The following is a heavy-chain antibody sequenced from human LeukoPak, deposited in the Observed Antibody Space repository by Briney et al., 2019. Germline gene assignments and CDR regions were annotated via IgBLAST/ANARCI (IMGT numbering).Heavy chain of an antibody. CDR2: ISYSGST. CDR3: ARDPIAVAGVYYYYGMDV. CDR1: GGSISSSRYY. V-gene: IGHV4-39*02. J-gene: IGHJ6*02. Sequence: SETLSLTCTVSGGSISSSRYYWGWIRQPPGKGLDWIGSISYSGSTYYNSSLKSRLTISVDTSKNQFSLRLSSVTAANTAVYYCARDPIAVAGVYYYYGMDVWGQGITVTVSS. D-gene: IGHD6-19*01.